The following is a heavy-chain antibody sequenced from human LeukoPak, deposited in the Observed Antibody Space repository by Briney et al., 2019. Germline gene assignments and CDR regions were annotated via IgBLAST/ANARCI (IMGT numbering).Heavy chain of an antibody. CDR3: AKDHGTAGVVFYY. CDR2: ITGTGGST. Sequence: PGASLRLSCAASGFSLSTYGVSWVRQPPGKGLEWVSGITGTGGSTYYADSVKGRFTVSRDTSKNTLYLQMNSLRAEDTAIYYCAKDHGTAGVVFYYGGREPLVTVSS. CDR1: GFSLSTYG. J-gene: IGHJ4*02. V-gene: IGHV3-23*01. D-gene: IGHD3-10*01.